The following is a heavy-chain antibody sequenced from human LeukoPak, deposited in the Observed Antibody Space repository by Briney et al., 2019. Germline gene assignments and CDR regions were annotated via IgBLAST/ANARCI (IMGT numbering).Heavy chain of an antibody. CDR2: IWYDGSNK. D-gene: IGHD2-15*01. J-gene: IGHJ5*02. V-gene: IGHV3-33*01. Sequence: GRSLRLSCAASGFTFSSYGMHWVRQAPGKGLEWVAVIWYDGSNKYYADSVKGRFTISRDNSKNTPYLQMNSLRAEDTAVYYCARDPRRGSAATRPDWFDPWGQGTLVTVSS. CDR1: GFTFSSYG. CDR3: ARDPRRGSAATRPDWFDP.